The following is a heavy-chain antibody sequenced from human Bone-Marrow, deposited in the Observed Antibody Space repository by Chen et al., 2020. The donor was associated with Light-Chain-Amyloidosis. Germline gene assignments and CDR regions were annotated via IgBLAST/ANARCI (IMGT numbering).Heavy chain of an antibody. CDR3: TKTPYDVLTGSLIFDY. D-gene: IGHD3-9*01. CDR1: AFPFRTYA. CDR2: ITGINFNT. J-gene: IGHJ4*02. V-gene: IGHV3-23*01. Sequence: DVQLLESGGGLVQPGGYLGLSFAASAFPFRTYAMSWVRQSPGNGLEWVAAITGINFNTYYADSVKGRFTISRDNSKTTLYLQMNCLTAEDTAMYYCTKTPYDVLTGSLIFDYWGQGNLVTVSS.